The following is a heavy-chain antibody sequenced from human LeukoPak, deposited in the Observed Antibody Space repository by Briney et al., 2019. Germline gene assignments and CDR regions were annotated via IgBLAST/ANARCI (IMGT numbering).Heavy chain of an antibody. Sequence: GGSLRLSCAASGFTFSSYSMNWVRQAPGKGLEWVSSISSSSSYIYYADSVKGRFTISRDNAKNPLYLQMNSLRAEDTAVYYCARGIVATLDYFDYWGQGTLVTVSS. CDR2: ISSSSSYI. CDR3: ARGIVATLDYFDY. CDR1: GFTFSSYS. D-gene: IGHD5-12*01. J-gene: IGHJ4*02. V-gene: IGHV3-21*01.